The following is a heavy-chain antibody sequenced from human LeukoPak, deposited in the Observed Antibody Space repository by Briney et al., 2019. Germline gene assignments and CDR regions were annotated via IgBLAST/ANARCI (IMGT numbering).Heavy chain of an antibody. D-gene: IGHD4-17*01. CDR2: ISGSGGST. CDR1: GFTVSSNY. CDR3: AKTPRPDDYGDYGVAFDI. V-gene: IGHV3-23*01. Sequence: GGSLRLSCAASGFTVSSNYMSWVRQAPGKGLEWVSAISGSGGSTYYADSVKGRFTISRDNSKNTLYLQMNSLRAEDTAVYYCAKTPRPDDYGDYGVAFDIWGQGTMVTVSS. J-gene: IGHJ3*02.